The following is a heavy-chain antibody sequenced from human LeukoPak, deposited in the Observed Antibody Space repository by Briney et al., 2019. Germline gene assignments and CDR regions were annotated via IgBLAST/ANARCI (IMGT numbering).Heavy chain of an antibody. D-gene: IGHD1-7*01. J-gene: IGHJ4*02. V-gene: IGHV3-33*01. CDR1: GFTFSSYG. CDR2: MWYDESHK. CDR3: ARDGRNYDFKLDY. Sequence: PGGSLRLSCAASGFTFSSYGMHWVRQAPGKGLEWVAVMWYDESHKYYADSVKGRFTISRDNFKSTLYLQMNSLRAEDTAVYFCARDGRNYDFKLDYWGQGTLVTVSS.